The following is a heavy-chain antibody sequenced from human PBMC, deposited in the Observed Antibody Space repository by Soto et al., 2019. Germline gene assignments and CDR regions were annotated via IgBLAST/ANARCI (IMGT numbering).Heavy chain of an antibody. CDR1: GDSISSGGYY. V-gene: IGHV4-31*03. CDR3: ARDRVRRDNKPYGMDV. CDR2: IFYTGST. Sequence: QVQLQESGPGLMKPSQTLSLTCTVSGDSISSGGYYWSWIRQHPGKGLEWIGYIFYTGSTHYNPSLKSRLSISVDTSKNQFSLKLTSVTAADTAIYYCARDRVRRDNKPYGMDVWGQGTTVTVSS. D-gene: IGHD2-21*01. J-gene: IGHJ6*02.